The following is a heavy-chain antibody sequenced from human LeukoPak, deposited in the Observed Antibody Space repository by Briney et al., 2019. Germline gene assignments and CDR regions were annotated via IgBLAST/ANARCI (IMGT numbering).Heavy chain of an antibody. J-gene: IGHJ1*01. Sequence: GGSLRLSCAASGFTFSSYAMHWVRQAPGKGLERISYIDTTSTTTNYADSVRGRFTISRDNAKNSLYLQMDSLRAEDTALYYCARGLVVVAQYFQHWGQGTLVTVSS. CDR2: IDTTSTTT. CDR3: ARGLVVVAQYFQH. V-gene: IGHV3-48*01. D-gene: IGHD2-15*01. CDR1: GFTFSSYA.